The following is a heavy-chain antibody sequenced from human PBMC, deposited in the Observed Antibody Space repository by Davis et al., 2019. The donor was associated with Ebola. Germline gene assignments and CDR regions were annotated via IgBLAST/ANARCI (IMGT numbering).Heavy chain of an antibody. V-gene: IGHV3-74*01. CDR3: AKDMWADYDFWRRYYYYGMDV. CDR1: GFTFSSYW. D-gene: IGHD3-3*01. CDR2: INSDGSST. Sequence: GESLKISCAASGFTFSSYWMHWVRQAPGKGLVWVSRINSDGSSTSYADSVKGRFTISRDNAKNTLYLQMNSLRAEDTAVYYCAKDMWADYDFWRRYYYYGMDVWGQGTTVTVSS. J-gene: IGHJ6*02.